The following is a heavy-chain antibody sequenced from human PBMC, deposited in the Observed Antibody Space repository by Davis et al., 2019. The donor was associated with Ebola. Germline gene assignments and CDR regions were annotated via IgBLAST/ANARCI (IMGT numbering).Heavy chain of an antibody. CDR1: GYTFTSYG. J-gene: IGHJ6*02. D-gene: IGHD2-2*01. Sequence: ASVKVSCKASGYTFTSYGISWVRQAPGQGLEWMGWISAYNGNTNYAQKLQGRVTMTTDTSTSTAYMELRSLRSDDTAVYYCARDPYCSSTSCRYYYYYGMDVWGQGTTVTVSS. CDR2: ISAYNGNT. V-gene: IGHV1-18*01. CDR3: ARDPYCSSTSCRYYYYYGMDV.